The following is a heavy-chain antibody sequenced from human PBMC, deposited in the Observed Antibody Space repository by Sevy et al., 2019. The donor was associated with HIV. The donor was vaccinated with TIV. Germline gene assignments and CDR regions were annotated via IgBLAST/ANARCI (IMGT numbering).Heavy chain of an antibody. CDR1: GGTFSSYA. J-gene: IGHJ4*02. D-gene: IGHD6-19*01. Sequence: ASVKVSCKASGGTFSSYAISWVRQAPGQGLEWMGRLIPIFGTANYAQKFQGRVTITADESTSTAYMELSSLRSEDTAVYYCASSNGGIAVAGSWGFDYWVQGTLVTVSS. V-gene: IGHV1-69*13. CDR2: LIPIFGTA. CDR3: ASSNGGIAVAGSWGFDY.